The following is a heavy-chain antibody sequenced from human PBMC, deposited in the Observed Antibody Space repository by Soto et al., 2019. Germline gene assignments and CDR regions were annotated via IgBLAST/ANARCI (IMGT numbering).Heavy chain of an antibody. V-gene: IGHV1-8*01. CDR1: GYTFTSYD. CDR3: ARRRAQYGSGSYWFDP. D-gene: IGHD3-10*01. CDR2: MNPNSGNT. J-gene: IGHJ5*02. Sequence: QVQLVQSGAEVKKPGASVKVSCKASGYTFTSYDINWVRQATGQGLEWMGWMNPNSGNTGYAQKVQGRVTMTRNTSISTAYMELSSLRSEDTAVYYCARRRAQYGSGSYWFDPWGQGTLVTVSS.